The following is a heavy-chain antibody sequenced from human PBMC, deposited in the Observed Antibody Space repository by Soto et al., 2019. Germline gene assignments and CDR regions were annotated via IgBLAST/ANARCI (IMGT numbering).Heavy chain of an antibody. Sequence: TLSLTCTVSGGSISSGGYYWSWIRQHPGKGLEWIGYIYYSGSTYYNPSLKSRVTISVDTSKNQFSLKLSSVTAADTAVYYCARDLYYDSSGYPVWDVWGQGTTVTVS. D-gene: IGHD3-22*01. CDR1: GGSISSGGYY. CDR2: IYYSGST. CDR3: ARDLYYDSSGYPVWDV. V-gene: IGHV4-31*03. J-gene: IGHJ6*02.